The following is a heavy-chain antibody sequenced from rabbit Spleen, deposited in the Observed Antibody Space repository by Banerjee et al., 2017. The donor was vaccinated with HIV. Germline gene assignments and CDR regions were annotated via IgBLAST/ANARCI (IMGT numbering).Heavy chain of an antibody. Sequence: QEHLVESGGGLVQPEGSLTLTCKASGFSFSAGYYMCWVRQAPGKGLEWIACIHGGSINNLYYASWAKGRFTVSKTSSTTVTLQMTSLTAADTATYFCARFYAGYGDFGYAAMWGQGTLVTVS. D-gene: IGHD7-1*01. V-gene: IGHV1S45*01. CDR3: ARFYAGYGDFGYAAM. CDR1: GFSFSAGYY. CDR2: IHGGSINNL. J-gene: IGHJ6*01.